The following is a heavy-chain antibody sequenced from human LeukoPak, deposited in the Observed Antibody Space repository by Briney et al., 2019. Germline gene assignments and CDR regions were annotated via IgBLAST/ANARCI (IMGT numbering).Heavy chain of an antibody. CDR3: ARDVATFYFDY. Sequence: GGSLRLSCAASGFTVSSNYMSWVRQAPGKGLEWVANIKEDGSEKYYVDSVKGRFTISRDNAKNSLYLQMNSLTAEDTAVFYCARDVATFYFDYWGQGTLVTVSS. CDR1: GFTVSSNY. J-gene: IGHJ4*02. D-gene: IGHD1-1*01. CDR2: IKEDGSEK. V-gene: IGHV3-7*01.